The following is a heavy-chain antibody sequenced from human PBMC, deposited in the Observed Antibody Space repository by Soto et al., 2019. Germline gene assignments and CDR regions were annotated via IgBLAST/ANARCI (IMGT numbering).Heavy chain of an antibody. V-gene: IGHV3-23*01. Sequence: GGSLRLSCAASGFTFSSYAMSWVRQAPGKGLEWVSAISGSGGSTYYADSVKGRFTISRDNSKNTLYLQMNSLRAEDTAVYYCAKVRMGRSSSGNYFDYWGQGTLVTVSS. CDR1: GFTFSSYA. J-gene: IGHJ4*02. CDR2: ISGSGGST. CDR3: AKVRMGRSSSGNYFDY. D-gene: IGHD6-6*01.